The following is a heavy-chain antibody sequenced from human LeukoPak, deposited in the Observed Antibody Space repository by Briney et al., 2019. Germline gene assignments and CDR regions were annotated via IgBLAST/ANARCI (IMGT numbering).Heavy chain of an antibody. Sequence: PSQTLSLTCTVSGGSISSGGYYWSWIRQHPGKGLEWIGYIYYSGSTYYNPSLKSRVTISVDTSKNQFSLKLSSVTAADTAVYYCARIPNQSKYSIGNYWGQEPLDTVSS. CDR3: ARIPNQSKYSIGNY. J-gene: IGHJ4*02. CDR2: IYYSGST. V-gene: IGHV4-31*03. CDR1: GGSISSGGYY. D-gene: IGHD1-14*01.